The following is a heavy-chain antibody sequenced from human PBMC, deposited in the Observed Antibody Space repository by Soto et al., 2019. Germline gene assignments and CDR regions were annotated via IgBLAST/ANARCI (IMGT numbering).Heavy chain of an antibody. CDR3: AKEAGDH. Sequence: QMQLVQSGAEVKERGSSVKISCKTSGGTFNTYALTWVRQAPGQGLEWIGGIIPIFGIKNVAQRFQGRVTIHADESLTTACMEMTSLRSDDTAVYYCAKEAGDHWGQGTLVSVSS. J-gene: IGHJ4*02. CDR1: GGTFNTYA. CDR2: IIPIFGIK. D-gene: IGHD3-10*01. V-gene: IGHV1-69*01.